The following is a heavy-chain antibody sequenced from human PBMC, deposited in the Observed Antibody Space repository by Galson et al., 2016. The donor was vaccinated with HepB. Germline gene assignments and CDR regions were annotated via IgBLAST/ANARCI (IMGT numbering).Heavy chain of an antibody. V-gene: IGHV4-59*01. CDR1: GGSMSGYY. D-gene: IGHD2-2*01. Sequence: SETLSLTCTVSGGSMSGYYWSWIRQPPGKGLEWIGYIYYTGSTNYNPSLNSRVTISVDTSKNQFSLKLTSVTAADTAVYYCARVRSYTTCYDYWGQGTLVTVSS. CDR3: ARVRSYTTCYDY. CDR2: IYYTGST. J-gene: IGHJ4*02.